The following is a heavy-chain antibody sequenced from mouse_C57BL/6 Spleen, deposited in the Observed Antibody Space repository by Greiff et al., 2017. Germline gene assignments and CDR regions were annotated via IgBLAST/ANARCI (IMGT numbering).Heavy chain of an antibody. Sequence: QVQLKRSGAELARPGASVKLSCKASGYTFTSYGISWVKQRTGQGLEWIGEINPRSGNTYYNEKFKGKATLTADKSSSTAYMELRSLTSEDSAVYFCARWECYGSSYVSYFDYWGQGTTLTVSS. CDR1: GYTFTSYG. CDR3: ARWECYGSSYVSYFDY. J-gene: IGHJ2*01. D-gene: IGHD1-1*01. V-gene: IGHV1-81*01. CDR2: INPRSGNT.